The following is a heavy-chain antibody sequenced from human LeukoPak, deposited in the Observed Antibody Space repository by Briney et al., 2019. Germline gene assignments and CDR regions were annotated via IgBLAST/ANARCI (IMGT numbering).Heavy chain of an antibody. CDR2: IYHSGST. CDR3: ARGGCSSTSCPYSDWFDP. V-gene: IGHV4-30-2*01. CDR1: GGSISSGGYS. D-gene: IGHD2-2*01. J-gene: IGHJ5*02. Sequence: SQTLSLTCAVSGGSISSGGYSWSWIRQPPGKGLEWIGYIYHSGSTNYNPSLKSRVTISVDTSKNQFSLKLSSVTAADTAVYYCARGGCSSTSCPYSDWFDPWGQGTLVTVSS.